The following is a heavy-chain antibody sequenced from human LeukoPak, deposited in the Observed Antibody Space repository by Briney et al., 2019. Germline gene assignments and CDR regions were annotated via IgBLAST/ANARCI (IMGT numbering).Heavy chain of an antibody. D-gene: IGHD6-13*01. J-gene: IGHJ4*02. CDR2: IYYSGST. V-gene: IGHV4-39*01. CDR1: GGSISSSSYY. Sequence: SETLSLTCTVSGGSISSSSYYRGSIRQPPGKGLEWIGSIYYSGSTYYNPSLKSRVTISVDTSKNQFSLKLSSVTAADTAVYYCARLTIAADDYWGQGTLVTVSS. CDR3: ARLTIAADDY.